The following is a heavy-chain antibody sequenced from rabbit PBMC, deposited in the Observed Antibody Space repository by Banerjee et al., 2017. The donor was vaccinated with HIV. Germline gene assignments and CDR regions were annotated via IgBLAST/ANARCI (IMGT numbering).Heavy chain of an antibody. V-gene: IGHV1S45*01. J-gene: IGHJ4*01. CDR3: ARDLAGVIGWNFGL. Sequence: QEQLEESGGDLVKPEGSLTLTCTASGFSFSSGYYMCWVRQAPGKGLESIACIYAGASGNTWYASWAKGRFTISKTSSTTVTLQMTSLTAADTATYFCARDLAGVIGWNFGLWGPGTLVTVS. D-gene: IGHD4-1*01. CDR1: GFSFSSGYY. CDR2: IYAGASGNT.